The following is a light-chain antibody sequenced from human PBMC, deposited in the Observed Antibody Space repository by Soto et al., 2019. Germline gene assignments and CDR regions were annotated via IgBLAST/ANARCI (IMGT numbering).Light chain of an antibody. CDR3: QQFKSFTYT. Sequence: DIQMTQSPSTLSASVGDSVTITCRASQSISSWLAWYQQKLGKAPKIXIYKASSLESGVPSRFRGSGSGTELTLTISSLQPEDFASYDCQQFKSFTYTFGQGTKV. J-gene: IGKJ2*01. V-gene: IGKV1-5*03. CDR1: QSISSW. CDR2: KAS.